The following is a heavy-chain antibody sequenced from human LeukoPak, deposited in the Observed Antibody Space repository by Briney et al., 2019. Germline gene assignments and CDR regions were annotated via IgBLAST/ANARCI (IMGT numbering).Heavy chain of an antibody. Sequence: PGGSLRLSCAAFGFTFSSYGMHWVRQAPGKGLEWVAVISYDGSNKYYADSVKGRFTISRDNSKNTLYLQMNSLRAEDTAVYYCAKDSGYYTPGTYYYGMDVWGQGTTVTVSS. D-gene: IGHD3-3*01. J-gene: IGHJ6*02. V-gene: IGHV3-30*18. CDR3: AKDSGYYTPGTYYYGMDV. CDR1: GFTFSSYG. CDR2: ISYDGSNK.